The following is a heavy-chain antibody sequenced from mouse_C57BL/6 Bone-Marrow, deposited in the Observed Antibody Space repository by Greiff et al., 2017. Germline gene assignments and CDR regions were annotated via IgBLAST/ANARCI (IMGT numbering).Heavy chain of an antibody. Sequence: QVQLQQSGAELMKPGASVKLSCKATGYTFTGYWIEWVKQRPGHGLEWIGEILPGSGSTNYNEKFKGKATFTADTSSNTAYMQLSSLTTEDSALYYCARGRSSTMVPCWYFDVWGTGTTVTVSS. CDR3: ARGRSSTMVPCWYFDV. V-gene: IGHV1-9*01. J-gene: IGHJ1*03. CDR2: ILPGSGST. CDR1: GYTFTGYW. D-gene: IGHD2-1*01.